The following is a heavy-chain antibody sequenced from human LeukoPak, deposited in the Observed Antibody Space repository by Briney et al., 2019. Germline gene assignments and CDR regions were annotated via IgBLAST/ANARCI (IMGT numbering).Heavy chain of an antibody. CDR3: ARWGVGWLQFSDAFDI. D-gene: IGHD5-24*01. J-gene: IGHJ3*02. CDR1: GFPFSTYW. CDR2: INQDGRTI. V-gene: IGHV3-7*03. Sequence: GGSLRLSCAASGFPFSTYWMNWIRQAPGKGLEWVANINQDGRTINYGDPVKGRFTISRDNARNSLYLQMTSLRAEDTAVYYCARWGVGWLQFSDAFDIWGQGTMVTVSS.